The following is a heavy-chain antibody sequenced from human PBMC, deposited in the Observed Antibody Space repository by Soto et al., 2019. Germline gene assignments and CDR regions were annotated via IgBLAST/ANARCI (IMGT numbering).Heavy chain of an antibody. CDR2: SFYSGIT. V-gene: IGHV4-30-4*01. J-gene: IGHJ6*02. CDR1: GDSINSGDYY. D-gene: IGHD3-10*01. CDR3: ARWSGVGVAGMDV. Sequence: QVQLQESGPRLVKPLQTLSLTCTVSGDSINSGDYYWSWIRQPPGRGLEWVGYSFYSGITDYNPSVKRRMTISMDTSKTQFSSRLNSVTAADTAVYFWARWSGVGVAGMDVWGQGTTVSVSS.